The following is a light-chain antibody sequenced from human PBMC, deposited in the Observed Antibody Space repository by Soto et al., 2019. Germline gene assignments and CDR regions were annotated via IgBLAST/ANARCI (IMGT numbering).Light chain of an antibody. CDR1: QSVYNF. CDR2: DAS. V-gene: IGKV3-11*01. CDR3: QQRAKWPLT. Sequence: EIVLTQSPVTLSLSPGQRATLSCRASQSVYNFLAWYQQKPGQAPRLLISDASERATGIPARFSGSGSGTDFTRTISSLEPEDFAIYYCQQRAKWPLTFGGGTKVEIK. J-gene: IGKJ4*01.